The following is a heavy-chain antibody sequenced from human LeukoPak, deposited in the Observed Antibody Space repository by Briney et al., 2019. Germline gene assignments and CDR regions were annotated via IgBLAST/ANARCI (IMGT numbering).Heavy chain of an antibody. CDR1: GFTFSNYW. Sequence: QPGGSLRLSCAASGFTFSNYWMTWVSQAPGKGLEWVANIKQDGSEKYYVDSVKGRFTISRDNAKNSLYLQMNSLRAEDTAVYYCARSETTYYYDSSVYFYYYYGMDVWGQGTTVTVSS. V-gene: IGHV3-7*01. CDR3: ARSETTYYYDSSVYFYYYYGMDV. CDR2: IKQDGSEK. J-gene: IGHJ6*02. D-gene: IGHD3-22*01.